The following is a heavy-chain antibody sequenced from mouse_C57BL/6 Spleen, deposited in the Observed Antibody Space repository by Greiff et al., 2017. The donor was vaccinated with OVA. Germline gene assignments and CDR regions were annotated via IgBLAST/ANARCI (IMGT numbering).Heavy chain of an antibody. CDR3: ASGGGYYYGSSPAWFAY. Sequence: EVRLQQSGPELVKPGASVKISCKASGYTFTDYYMNWVKQSHGKSLEWIGDINPNNGGTSYNQKFKGKATLTVAKSSSTAYMELRSLTSEDSAVYYCASGGGYYYGSSPAWFAYWGKGTLVTVSA. CDR1: GYTFTDYY. V-gene: IGHV1-26*01. J-gene: IGHJ3*01. CDR2: INPNNGGT. D-gene: IGHD1-1*01.